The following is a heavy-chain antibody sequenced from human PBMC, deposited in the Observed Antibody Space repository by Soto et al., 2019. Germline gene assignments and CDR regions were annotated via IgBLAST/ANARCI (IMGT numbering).Heavy chain of an antibody. CDR3: ARPGGYESGDFDY. Sequence: ASVKVSGEASGYTFTSYYIHWVRQAPGQGLEWMGIINPSGGSTGYAQKFQGRVTMTRDTSTSTVYMELSSLRSEDTAVYYCARPGGYESGDFDYWGQGTLVTVSS. V-gene: IGHV1-46*01. CDR1: GYTFTSYY. D-gene: IGHD5-12*01. J-gene: IGHJ4*02. CDR2: INPSGGST.